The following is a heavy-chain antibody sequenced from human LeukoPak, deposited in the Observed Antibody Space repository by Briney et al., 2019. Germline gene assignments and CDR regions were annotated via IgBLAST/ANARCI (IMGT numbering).Heavy chain of an antibody. V-gene: IGHV1-2*02. CDR1: GYTFTGYY. D-gene: IGHD6-13*01. CDR3: ARSPSGSKAAKY. CDR2: INPNSGGT. J-gene: IGHJ4*02. Sequence: GASVKISCKASGYTFTGYYMHWVRQAPGQGLEWMGWINPNSGGTNYAQKFQGRVTMTRDTSISTAYMELSRLRSDDTAVYYCARSPSGSKAAKYWGQGTLVTVSS.